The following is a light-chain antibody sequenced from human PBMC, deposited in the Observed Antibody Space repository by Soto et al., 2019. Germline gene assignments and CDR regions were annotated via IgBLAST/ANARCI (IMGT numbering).Light chain of an antibody. Sequence: QSALTQPPSVSGAPGQRVTISCTGSSSNIGADYAVHWYQQLPGTAPKLLIYGNSNRPSGVPDRFSGSKSGTSASLAITGLQAEDEAEYYCQSYDTSLSAYVFGTGTKVTLL. V-gene: IGLV1-40*01. CDR1: SSNIGADYA. J-gene: IGLJ1*01. CDR2: GNS. CDR3: QSYDTSLSAYV.